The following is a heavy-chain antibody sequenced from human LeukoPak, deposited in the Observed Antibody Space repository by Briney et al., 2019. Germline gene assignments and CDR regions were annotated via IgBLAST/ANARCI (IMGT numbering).Heavy chain of an antibody. D-gene: IGHD1-26*01. CDR3: AFSGSRDYYYGMDV. CDR1: GYTFTSYD. CDR2: MNPNSGNT. J-gene: IGHJ6*02. V-gene: IGHV1-8*01. Sequence: ASVKVSCKASGYTFTSYDINWVRQATGQGLEWMGWMNPNSGNTGYAQKFQGRVTMTRNTSISTAYMELSSLRSEDTAVYYCAFSGSRDYYYGMDVWGQGTTVTVSS.